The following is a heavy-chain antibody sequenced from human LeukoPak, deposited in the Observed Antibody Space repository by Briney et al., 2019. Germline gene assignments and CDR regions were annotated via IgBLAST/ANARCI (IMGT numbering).Heavy chain of an antibody. CDR3: AGSPYCTNGVCYLLFDY. V-gene: IGHV1-69*05. CDR1: GGTFSSYA. D-gene: IGHD2-8*01. CDR2: IIPIFGTA. J-gene: IGHJ4*02. Sequence: SVKVSCKASGGTFSSYAISWVRQAPGQGLEWMGGIIPIFGTANYAQKFQGRVTITTDESTSTAYMELSSLRSEDTAVYYCAGSPYCTNGVCYLLFDYWGQGTLVTVSS.